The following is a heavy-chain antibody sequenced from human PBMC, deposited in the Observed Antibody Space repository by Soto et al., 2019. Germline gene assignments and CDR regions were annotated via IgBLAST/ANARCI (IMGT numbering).Heavy chain of an antibody. Sequence: QVQLVQSGAEVKKPGSSVKVSCKASGGTFSSYTISWVRQAPGQGLEWMGRIIPILGIANYAQKFEGRVTITADKSTSTAYMELSSLRSEDTDVYYCARAHIAVAGTPEYFQHWGQGTLVTVSS. J-gene: IGHJ1*01. V-gene: IGHV1-69*02. CDR1: GGTFSSYT. D-gene: IGHD6-19*01. CDR3: ARAHIAVAGTPEYFQH. CDR2: IIPILGIA.